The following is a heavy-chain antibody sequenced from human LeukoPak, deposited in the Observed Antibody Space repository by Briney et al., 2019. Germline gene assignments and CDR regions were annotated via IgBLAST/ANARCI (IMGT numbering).Heavy chain of an antibody. J-gene: IGHJ4*02. V-gene: IGHV4-4*07. D-gene: IGHD6-6*01. CDR2: IYTSGST. CDR3: ARDRGIAARPFDY. Sequence: SETLSLTCAVSGESFSGFYWSWIRQPAGKGLEWIGRIYTSGSTNYNPSLKSRVTMSVDTSKNQFSLKLSSVTAADTAVYYCARDRGIAARPFDYWGQGTLVTVSS. CDR1: GESFSGFY.